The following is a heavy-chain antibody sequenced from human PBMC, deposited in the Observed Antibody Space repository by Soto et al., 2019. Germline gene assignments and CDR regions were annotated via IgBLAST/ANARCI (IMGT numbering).Heavy chain of an antibody. V-gene: IGHV3-11*01. J-gene: IGHJ4*02. CDR1: GFTFSDYY. CDR3: ARERARVFDS. CDR2: ISISGGTI. Sequence: QVQLVESGGGLVKPGGSLRLSCAASGFTFSDYYMSWIRQAPGKGLEGLSYISISGGTIYYADSVKGRFSISRDNAKNSLYLQLSSLRAEDTAVYFCARERARVFDSWGQGTLVTVSS.